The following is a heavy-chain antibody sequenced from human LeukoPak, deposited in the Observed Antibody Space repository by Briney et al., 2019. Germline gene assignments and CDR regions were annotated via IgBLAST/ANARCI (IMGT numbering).Heavy chain of an antibody. CDR1: GFTVSSNY. D-gene: IGHD3-10*01. V-gene: IGHV3-53*01. CDR2: IYSGGST. Sequence: PGGSQRLSCAASGFTVSSNYMSWVRQAPGKGLEWVSVIYSGGSTYYADSVKGRFTISRDNSKNTLYLQMNSLRAEDTAVYYCASGRYGSGSYGDYWGQGTLVTVSS. CDR3: ASGRYGSGSYGDY. J-gene: IGHJ4*02.